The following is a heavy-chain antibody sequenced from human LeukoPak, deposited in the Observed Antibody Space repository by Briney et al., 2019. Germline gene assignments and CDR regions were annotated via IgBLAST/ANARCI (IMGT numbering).Heavy chain of an antibody. CDR1: GFTFSSYA. V-gene: IGHV3-23*01. J-gene: IGHJ6*02. CDR2: ISGSGGST. CDR3: ARNYDYGDYLYYYYGMDV. Sequence: PGGSLRLSCAASGFTFSSYAMSWVRQAPGKGLEWVSAISGSGGSTYYADSVKGRFTISRDNSKNTLYLQMNSLRAEDTAVYYYARNYDYGDYLYYYYGMDVWGQGTTVTVSS. D-gene: IGHD4-17*01.